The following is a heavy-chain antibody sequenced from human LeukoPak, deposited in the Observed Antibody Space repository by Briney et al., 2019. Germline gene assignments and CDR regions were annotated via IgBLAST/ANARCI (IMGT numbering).Heavy chain of an antibody. D-gene: IGHD2-21*02. CDR2: ISYDGSNK. CDR3: ARVWVTALFDY. J-gene: IGHJ4*02. CDR1: GGTFSSYA. Sequence: GGSLRLSCAASGGTFSSYAMHWVRQAPGKGLEWVAVISYDGSNKYYADPVKGRFTISRDNSKNTLYLQMNSLRAEDTAVYYCARVWVTALFDYWGQGTLVTVSS. V-gene: IGHV3-30*04.